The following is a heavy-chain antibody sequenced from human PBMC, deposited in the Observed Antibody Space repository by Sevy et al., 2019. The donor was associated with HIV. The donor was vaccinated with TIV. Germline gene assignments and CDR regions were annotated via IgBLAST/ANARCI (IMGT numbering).Heavy chain of an antibody. V-gene: IGHV1-2*02. CDR1: GYTFTGYY. D-gene: IGHD4-17*01. CDR3: ARDTTTVTTYYYYGMDV. CDR2: INPNSGGT. Sequence: ASVKVSCKASGYTFTGYYMHWVRLAPGQGLEWMGWINPNSGGTNYAQKFQGRVTMTRDTSISTAYMELSRLRSDDTAVYYCARDTTTVTTYYYYGMDVWGQGTTVTVSS. J-gene: IGHJ6*02.